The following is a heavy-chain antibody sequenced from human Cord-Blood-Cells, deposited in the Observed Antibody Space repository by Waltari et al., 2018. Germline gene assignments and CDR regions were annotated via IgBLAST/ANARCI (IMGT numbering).Heavy chain of an antibody. CDR1: GGTFSSYS. CDR3: ARALRDDSSGYYGY. D-gene: IGHD3-22*01. CDR2: IIPIFGTA. V-gene: IGHV1-69*01. J-gene: IGHJ4*02. Sequence: QVQLVQSGAEVKKPGSSVKVSCNTSGGTFSSYSLRSVRQAPGQGLEWMGGIIPIFGTANYAQRFQCRVTITAYESTSTAYMELSSLRSEYTAVYYCARALRDDSSGYYGYWGQGTLVTVSS.